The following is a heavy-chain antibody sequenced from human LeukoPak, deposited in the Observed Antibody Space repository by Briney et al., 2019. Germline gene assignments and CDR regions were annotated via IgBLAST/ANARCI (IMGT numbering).Heavy chain of an antibody. D-gene: IGHD1-26*01. V-gene: IGHV3-11*04. CDR1: GFTFSDYY. J-gene: IGHJ3*01. CDR2: ISSSGSTI. CDR3: ARVIGWDEPFDL. Sequence: PGGSLRLSCAASGFTFSDYYMSWIRQAPGKGLEWVSYISSSGSTIYYADSVKGRFTISRDSAKNTLYLQMNSLRVEDTAVYYCARVIGWDEPFDLWGHGTLVTVSS.